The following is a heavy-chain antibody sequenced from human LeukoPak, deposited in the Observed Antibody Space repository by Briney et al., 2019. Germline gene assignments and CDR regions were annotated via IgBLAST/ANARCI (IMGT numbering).Heavy chain of an antibody. CDR2: IIPIFGIA. V-gene: IGHV1-69*04. CDR3: ARGPSGIAAAGTWDY. D-gene: IGHD6-13*01. CDR1: GGTFSSYA. J-gene: IGHJ4*02. Sequence: SVKVSCKASGGTFSSYAISWVRQAPGQGPEWMGRIIPIFGIANYAQKFQGRVTITADKSTSTAYMVLSSMRSEDTAVYYCARGPSGIAAAGTWDYWGQGTLVTVSS.